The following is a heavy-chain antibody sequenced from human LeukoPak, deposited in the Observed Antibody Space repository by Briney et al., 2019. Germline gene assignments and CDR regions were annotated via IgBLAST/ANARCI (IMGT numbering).Heavy chain of an antibody. J-gene: IGHJ4*02. CDR2: INGSGGST. Sequence: GGSLRLSCAASGFPLSNYAMSWVRQAPGKGLEWVSDINGSGGSTYYADSVKGRFTISRDNSKNTLYLQMNSLRAEDTAVYYCAKSLLRPGYWGQGTLVTVSS. CDR1: GFPLSNYA. D-gene: IGHD3-3*01. V-gene: IGHV3-23*01. CDR3: AKSLLRPGY.